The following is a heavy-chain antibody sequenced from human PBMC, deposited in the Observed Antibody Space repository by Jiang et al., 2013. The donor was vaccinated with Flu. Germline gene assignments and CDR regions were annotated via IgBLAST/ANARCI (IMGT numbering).Heavy chain of an antibody. CDR1: SVSSNSGA. J-gene: IGHJ4*02. CDR2: TYYKSKWYN. V-gene: IGHV6-1*01. Sequence: SVSSNSGAWNWIRQSPSRGLEWLGRTYYKSKWYNDYAASVKSRITINPDTSKNHFSLHLTSVTPEDTAVYYCARGQWRYYFDYWGQGTLVTVSS. D-gene: IGHD6-19*01. CDR3: ARGQWRYYFDY.